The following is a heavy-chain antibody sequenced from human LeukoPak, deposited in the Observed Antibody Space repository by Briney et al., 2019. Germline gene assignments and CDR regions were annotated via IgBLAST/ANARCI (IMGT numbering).Heavy chain of an antibody. D-gene: IGHD1-26*01. J-gene: IGHJ6*03. CDR1: GGSISSYY. CDR2: IYYSGST. Sequence: SETLSLTCTVSGGSISSYYWIWIRQPPGKGLEWIGYIYYSGSTNYNPSLKSRVTISVDTSKNQFSLKLSSVTAADTAVYYCAGGGSYYCGLLYYYYYMDVWGKGTTVTVAS. V-gene: IGHV4-59*01. CDR3: AGGGSYYCGLLYYYYYMDV.